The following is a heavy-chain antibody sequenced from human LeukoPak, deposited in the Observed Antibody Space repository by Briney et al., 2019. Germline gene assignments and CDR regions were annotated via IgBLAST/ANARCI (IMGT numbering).Heavy chain of an antibody. Sequence: SMKPSSNTAAPTFSTSAITWDRHAPGQWIEWMGRISPALNITSYAQKFQGRVPITADTATSTAYMELSSLRSEETAVYYCARDQGLTAPPPYGLDVWGQGTTVTVSS. D-gene: IGHD5-18*01. CDR3: ARDQGLTAPPPYGLDV. CDR2: ISPALNIT. CDR1: APTFSTSA. J-gene: IGHJ6*02. V-gene: IGHV1-69*04.